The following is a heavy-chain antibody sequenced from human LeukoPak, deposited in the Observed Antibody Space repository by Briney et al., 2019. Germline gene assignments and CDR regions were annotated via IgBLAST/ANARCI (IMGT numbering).Heavy chain of an antibody. J-gene: IGHJ4*02. V-gene: IGHV4-61*01. CDR1: GGSVSSGNYY. CDR3: ARVSAAGTGPDY. Sequence: PSETLSLTCTVSGGSVSSGNYYWSWIRQPPGKGLEWMGFMSNSGHTDSNASLKSRVTISVDTSKNQFSLKLNSVTAADTAVYYCARVSAAGTGPDYWGQGTLVTVSS. D-gene: IGHD6-13*01. CDR2: MSNSGHT.